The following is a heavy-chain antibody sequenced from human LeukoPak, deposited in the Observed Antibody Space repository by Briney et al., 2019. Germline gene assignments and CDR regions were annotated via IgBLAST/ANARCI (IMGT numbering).Heavy chain of an antibody. CDR2: IWYDGSNK. D-gene: IGHD6-13*01. CDR1: GFSFDKFG. Sequence: GGSLRLSCVASGFSFDKFGMHWVRQAPGKGLEWVAVIWYDGSNKYYADSVKGRFTISRDNSKNTLYLQMNSLRAEDTAVYYCAKDLKAYSSSWSGLVDYWGQGTLVTVSS. V-gene: IGHV3-33*06. J-gene: IGHJ4*02. CDR3: AKDLKAYSSSWSGLVDY.